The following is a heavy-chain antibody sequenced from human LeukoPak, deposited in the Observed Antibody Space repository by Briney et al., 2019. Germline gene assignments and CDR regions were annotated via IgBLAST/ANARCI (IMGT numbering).Heavy chain of an antibody. CDR3: ARDPAVSGTKFDY. Sequence: GGSLRLSCAASGFTFSNNWMTWVRQAPGKGLEWVASVKKDASEKYYVDSVKGRFTISRDNAKNSLYLQMNSLRVEDTAVYYCARDPAVSGTKFDYWGQGILVTVSS. CDR2: VKKDASEK. CDR1: GFTFSNNW. J-gene: IGHJ4*02. D-gene: IGHD6-19*01. V-gene: IGHV3-7*01.